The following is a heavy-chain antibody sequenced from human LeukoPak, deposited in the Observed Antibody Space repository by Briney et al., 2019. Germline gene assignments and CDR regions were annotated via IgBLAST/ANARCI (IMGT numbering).Heavy chain of an antibody. CDR3: TRAPATNEWRCMDY. CDR1: GFTFRTYA. D-gene: IGHD2-8*02. CDR2: IKQDGSEK. V-gene: IGHV3-7*01. Sequence: GGSLRLSCAASGFTFRTYAMSWVRQAPGKGLEWVANIKQDGSEKRYVDPVKGRFTISRDNAKNSLYLQMNSLRAEDTAVYYCTRAPATNEWRCMDYWGQGTLVTVSS. J-gene: IGHJ4*02.